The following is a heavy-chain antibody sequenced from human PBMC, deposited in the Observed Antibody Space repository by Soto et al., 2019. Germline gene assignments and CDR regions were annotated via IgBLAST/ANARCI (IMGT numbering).Heavy chain of an antibody. CDR1: GFVFTNFW. J-gene: IGHJ4*02. CDR2: IDTSGHST. CDR3: AKDSWYFDL. V-gene: IGHV3-74*01. D-gene: IGHD6-13*01. Sequence: PGGSLRLSCEASGFVFTNFWMHLGRHVPGKGLGWVARIDTSGHSTNYAESVKGRFTISRDNAKNTVSLQMNSLRVEDTGVYYCAKDSWYFDLWSQGSQVTVSS.